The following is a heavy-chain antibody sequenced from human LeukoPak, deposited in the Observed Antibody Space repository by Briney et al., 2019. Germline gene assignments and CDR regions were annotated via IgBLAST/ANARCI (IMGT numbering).Heavy chain of an antibody. D-gene: IGHD1-26*01. Sequence: SETLSLTCTISGGSISSSSYYWGWIRQPPGKGLEWIGSIYYSGSPYYNPSLESRVTISVDTSKNQFSLNLSSVTAADTAVYYCARHSGGTYYTPLNHWGQGTLVTVSS. J-gene: IGHJ5*02. CDR3: ARHSGGTYYTPLNH. CDR2: IYYSGSP. V-gene: IGHV4-39*01. CDR1: GGSISSSSYY.